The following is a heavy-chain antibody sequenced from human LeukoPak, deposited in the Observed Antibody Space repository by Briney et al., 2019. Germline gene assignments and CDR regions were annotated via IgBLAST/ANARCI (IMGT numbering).Heavy chain of an antibody. D-gene: IGHD3-3*01. CDR3: AKDRVPGGYYDFWSGYYSDFDY. CDR2: VWYDGSNK. J-gene: IGHJ4*02. V-gene: IGHV3-33*06. Sequence: HPGGSLRLSCAASGFTFSSYGMHWVRQAPGKGLEWVAVVWYDGSNKYYADSVKGRFTISRDNSKNTLYLQMNSLTAEDTAVYYCAKDRVPGGYYDFWSGYYSDFDYWGQGTLVTVSS. CDR1: GFTFSSYG.